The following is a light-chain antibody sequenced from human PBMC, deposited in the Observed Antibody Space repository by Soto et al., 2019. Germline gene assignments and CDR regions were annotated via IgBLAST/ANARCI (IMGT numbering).Light chain of an antibody. J-gene: IGKJ3*01. CDR2: DAS. CDR1: QDISNY. V-gene: IGKV1-33*01. CDR3: QQYDNLPLT. Sequence: DIQMTQSPSSLSASVGDRVTITCQASQDISNYLNWYQQKPGKAPKLLIYDASKLETGVPSRFSGSGSGTDFTFTISSLPPEDIATYYCQQYDNLPLTFGPGTKVDIK.